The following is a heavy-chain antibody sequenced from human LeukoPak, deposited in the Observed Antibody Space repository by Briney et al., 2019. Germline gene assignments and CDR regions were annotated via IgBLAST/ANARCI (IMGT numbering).Heavy chain of an antibody. CDR2: ISYDGSNE. CDR1: GFTFNYYS. D-gene: IGHD2-2*01. J-gene: IGHJ6*03. V-gene: IGHV3-30*04. Sequence: GRSLRLSCAASGFTFNYYSMHWVRQAPGKGLEWVAGISYDGSNEYYADSVKGRFTISRDNSKNTLYLQMNSLRAEDTAVYYCAKRGCSSTSCYDVAGTLLYYYYYMDVWGKGTTVTVSS. CDR3: AKRGCSSTSCYDVAGTLLYYYYYMDV.